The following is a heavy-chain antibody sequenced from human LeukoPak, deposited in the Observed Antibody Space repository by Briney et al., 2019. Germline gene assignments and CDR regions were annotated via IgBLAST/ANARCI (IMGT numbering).Heavy chain of an antibody. J-gene: IGHJ4*02. V-gene: IGHV4-59*10. Sequence: SETLSLTCAVYGGSFSGYYWSWIRQPAGKGLEWIGRIYTSGSTNYNPSLKSRVTMSVDTSKNQFSLKLSPVTAADTAVYYCARSSDFWSGTTYYFDYWGQGTLVTVSS. D-gene: IGHD3-3*01. CDR3: ARSSDFWSGTTYYFDY. CDR2: IYTSGST. CDR1: GGSFSGYY.